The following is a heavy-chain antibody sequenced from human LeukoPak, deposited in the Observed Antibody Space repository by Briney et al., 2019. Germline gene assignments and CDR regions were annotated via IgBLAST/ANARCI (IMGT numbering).Heavy chain of an antibody. CDR1: GFTFSSYG. D-gene: IGHD3-22*01. J-gene: IGHJ4*02. CDR3: AKKRGYYDSSGPGDYFDY. CDR2: IWYGGSNK. V-gene: IGHV3-33*06. Sequence: PGGSLRLSCAASGFTFSSYGMHWVRQAPGKGLEWVAVIWYGGSNKYYADSVKGRFTISRDNSKNTLYLQMNSLRAEDTAVYYCAKKRGYYDSSGPGDYFDYWGQGTLVTVSS.